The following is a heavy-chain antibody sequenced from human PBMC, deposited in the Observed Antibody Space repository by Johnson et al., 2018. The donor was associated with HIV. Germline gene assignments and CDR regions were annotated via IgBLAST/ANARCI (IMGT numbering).Heavy chain of an antibody. D-gene: IGHD3-16*01. CDR2: ISSSGSTI. CDR1: GFTFSDYY. J-gene: IGHJ3*02. Sequence: QVQLVESGGGVVQPGESLRLSCAASGFTFSDYYMSWIRQAPGKGLEWISYISSSGSTISNADSVKGRFTISRDNAKNSLYLQVNSLRAEDTAVYYCARSGGVAGLDAFDIWGQGTMVTVSS. V-gene: IGHV3-11*04. CDR3: ARSGGVAGLDAFDI.